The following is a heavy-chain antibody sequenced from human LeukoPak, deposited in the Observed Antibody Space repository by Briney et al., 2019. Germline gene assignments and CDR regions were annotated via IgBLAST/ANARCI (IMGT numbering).Heavy chain of an antibody. CDR3: ARVDSSSWDGAFDI. J-gene: IGHJ3*02. D-gene: IGHD6-13*01. CDR1: GGSISSSSYY. V-gene: IGHV4-39*07. CDR2: IYYSGST. Sequence: SETLSLTCTVFGGSISSSSYYWGWIRQPPGKGLEWIGSIYYSGSTYYNPSLKSRVTISVDTSKNQFSLKLSSVTAADTAVYYCARVDSSSWDGAFDIWGQGTMVTVSS.